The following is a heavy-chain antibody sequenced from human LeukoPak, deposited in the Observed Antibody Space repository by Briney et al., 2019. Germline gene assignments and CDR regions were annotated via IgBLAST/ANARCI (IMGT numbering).Heavy chain of an antibody. CDR2: IYPDDSHT. CDR1: GDSFTTYW. J-gene: IGHJ6*03. Sequence: GESLKISCKGSGDSFTTYWIGWVRQKPGKGPECMGIIYPDDSHTTYSPSFQGQLTMSADKSISIAYLQWSSLKASDTAMYYCARLKSLFGYYHMDVWGKGTTVTVSS. V-gene: IGHV5-51*01. D-gene: IGHD2-21*01. CDR3: ARLKSLFGYYHMDV.